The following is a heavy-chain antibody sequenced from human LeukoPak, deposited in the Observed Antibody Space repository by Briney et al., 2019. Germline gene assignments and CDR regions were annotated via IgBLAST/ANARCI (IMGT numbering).Heavy chain of an antibody. V-gene: IGHV4-59*08. CDR3: ARRGTYSSSWVFDY. J-gene: IGHJ4*02. Sequence: PSETLSLTCTVSGDSISTFYWNWIRQPPGKGLEWIGHIYYSGSTNYNPSLKSRVTISVDTSKNQFSLKLSSVTAADTAVYYCARRGTYSSSWVFDYWGQGTLVTVSS. CDR2: IYYSGST. D-gene: IGHD6-13*01. CDR1: GDSISTFY.